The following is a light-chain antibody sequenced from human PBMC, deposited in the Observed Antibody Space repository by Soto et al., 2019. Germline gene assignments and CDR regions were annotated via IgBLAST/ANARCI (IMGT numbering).Light chain of an antibody. V-gene: IGKV1-5*01. Sequence: DIQMTQSPSTLSASVGDRVTITCRASQSISMWLAWYQRKPGTAPKLLIYDASTLETGVPSRFSGSGSGTEFSLTISSLQPEDFATYYCQQYDSYEWTFGQGTKVDI. CDR1: QSISMW. CDR3: QQYDSYEWT. CDR2: DAS. J-gene: IGKJ1*01.